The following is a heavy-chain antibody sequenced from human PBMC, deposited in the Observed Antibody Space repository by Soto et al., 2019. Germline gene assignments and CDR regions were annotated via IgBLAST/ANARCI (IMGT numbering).Heavy chain of an antibody. Sequence: XTLSLTCTVSGGSISSTSYYWGWIRQPPGKGLEWIGSIYYSGSTYYNPSLKSRVTISVDTSKNQFSLKLSSVTAADTAVYYCARQISDGYPWYFDLWGRGTLVTVSS. V-gene: IGHV4-39*01. CDR1: GGSISSTSYY. J-gene: IGHJ2*01. D-gene: IGHD2-21*01. CDR2: IYYSGST. CDR3: ARQISDGYPWYFDL.